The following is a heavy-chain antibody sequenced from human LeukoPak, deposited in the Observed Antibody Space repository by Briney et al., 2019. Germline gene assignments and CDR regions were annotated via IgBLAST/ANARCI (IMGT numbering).Heavy chain of an antibody. J-gene: IGHJ5*02. Sequence: PSETLSLTCAVYGGSFSNNFWNWIRQTPGKGLEWIREISHSGSTNYNPSLKSRLTMSVGTSKNQFSLKVTSVTAADTAVYYCARHVVRGRDWFCTSSNCHQRWFDPWGQGTLVTVSS. D-gene: IGHD2-2*01. CDR1: GGSFSNNF. CDR3: ARHVVRGRDWFCTSSNCHQRWFDP. CDR2: ISHSGST. V-gene: IGHV4-34*01.